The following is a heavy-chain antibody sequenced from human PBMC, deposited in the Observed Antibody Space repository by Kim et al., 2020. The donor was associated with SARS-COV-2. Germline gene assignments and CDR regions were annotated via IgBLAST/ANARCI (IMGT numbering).Heavy chain of an antibody. CDR3: AKCVRGVTPDSTYYYYYGMDV. D-gene: IGHD3-10*02. Sequence: GGSLRLSCAASGFTFDDYAMHWVRQAPGKGLEWVSLISGDGGSTYYADSVKGRFTISRDNSKNSLYLQMNSLRTEDTALYYCAKCVRGVTPDSTYYYYYGMDVWGQGTTVTVSS. CDR2: ISGDGGST. CDR1: GFTFDDYA. V-gene: IGHV3-43*02. J-gene: IGHJ6*02.